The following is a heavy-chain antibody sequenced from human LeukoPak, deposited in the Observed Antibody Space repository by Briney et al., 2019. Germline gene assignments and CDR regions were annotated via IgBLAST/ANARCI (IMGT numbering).Heavy chain of an antibody. Sequence: PGGSLRLSCAASEFTFSSYAMTWVRQAPGKGLEWVSAISGSGTNTYYSGSVRGRFTISRDNSNNRLYLQMNSVRAEDTAMCFCAKDTAVILTASFDSWGQGTLVTVSS. CDR1: EFTFSSYA. CDR2: ISGSGTNT. CDR3: AKDTAVILTASFDS. D-gene: IGHD2-21*01. V-gene: IGHV3-23*01. J-gene: IGHJ4*02.